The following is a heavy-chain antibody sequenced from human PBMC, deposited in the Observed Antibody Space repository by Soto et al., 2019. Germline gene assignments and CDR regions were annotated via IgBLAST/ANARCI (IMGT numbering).Heavy chain of an antibody. Sequence: EVQLLESGGAVTQPGGSLRLSCEASGFTFSKYAMNWVRQAPGKGLEWVSSISDSSSKTYYADSLKGRFTISRDNSKNTLLLQVNTLRADDTAVYFCARGYVGSWSHFDYWGQGTQVIVSS. J-gene: IGHJ4*02. CDR3: ARGYVGSWSHFDY. CDR1: GFTFSKYA. V-gene: IGHV3-23*01. CDR2: ISDSSSKT. D-gene: IGHD2-15*01.